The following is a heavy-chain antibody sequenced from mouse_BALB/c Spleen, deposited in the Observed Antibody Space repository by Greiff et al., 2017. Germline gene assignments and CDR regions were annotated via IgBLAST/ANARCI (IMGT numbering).Heavy chain of an antibody. V-gene: IGHV5-17*02. CDR3: AAGTGFYAMDY. CDR2: ISSGSSTI. Sequence: EVMLVESGGGLVQPGGSRKLSCAASGFTFSSFGMHWVRQAPEKGLEWVAYISSGSSTIYYADTVKGRFTISRDNPKNTLFLQMTSLRSEDTAMYYCAAGTGFYAMDYWGQGTSVTVSS. J-gene: IGHJ4*01. CDR1: GFTFSSFG. D-gene: IGHD4-1*01.